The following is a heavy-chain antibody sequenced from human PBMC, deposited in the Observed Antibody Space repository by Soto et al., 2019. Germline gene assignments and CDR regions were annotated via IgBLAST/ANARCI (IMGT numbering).Heavy chain of an antibody. CDR2: ISYDGARK. CDR1: GFTFSIYA. Sequence: ESGGGVVQPGRSLRLSCAASGFTFSIYAMHWVRQAPGKGLEWVAVISYDGARKAYANSVKGRFTISRDTSKNTLYLQMNSLRVEDTAAYYCSRGDREDTAVVIGARPGEYGMDVWGRGTTVTVSS. CDR3: SRGDREDTAVVIGARPGEYGMDV. V-gene: IGHV3-30-3*01. J-gene: IGHJ6*02. D-gene: IGHD2-15*01.